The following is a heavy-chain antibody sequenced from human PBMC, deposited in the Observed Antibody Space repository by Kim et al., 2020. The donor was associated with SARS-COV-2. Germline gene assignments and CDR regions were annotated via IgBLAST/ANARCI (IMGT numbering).Heavy chain of an antibody. CDR1: GFTFGDYA. Sequence: GGSLRLSCTTSGFTFGDYAMSWFRQAPGKGLEWVGFIRTKAYGGTTEYAASVKGRFTISRDDSKSIAYLQMNSLKTEDTAVYYCSSPHYYDSSAYPYYFDYWGQGTLVTVSS. V-gene: IGHV3-49*03. CDR2: IRTKAYGGTT. J-gene: IGHJ4*02. CDR3: SSPHYYDSSAYPYYFDY. D-gene: IGHD3-22*01.